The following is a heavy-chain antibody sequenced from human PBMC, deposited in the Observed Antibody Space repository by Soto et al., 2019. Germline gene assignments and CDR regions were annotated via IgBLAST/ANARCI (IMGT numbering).Heavy chain of an antibody. CDR3: ANALGLYYFDY. Sequence: ASVKVSCKASGYTFTSTWMHWVRQAPGQGLEWMGIVNPYGGAATYAEKFQGRVTMTRDTSASTAYMELSSLRSEDTAVYYCANALGLYYFDYWGQGTLVTVSS. CDR2: VNPYGGAA. D-gene: IGHD3-16*01. CDR1: GYTFTSTW. V-gene: IGHV1-46*01. J-gene: IGHJ4*02.